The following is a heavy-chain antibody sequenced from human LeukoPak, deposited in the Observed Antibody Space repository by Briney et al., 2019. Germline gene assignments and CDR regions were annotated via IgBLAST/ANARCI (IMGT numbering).Heavy chain of an antibody. CDR1: GGTFSSYA. V-gene: IGHV1-69*01. CDR2: IIPIFGTA. CDR3: ARRRWSSFDY. J-gene: IGHJ4*02. Sequence: VASVKVSCKASGGTFSSYAISWVRQAPGQGLEWMGGIIPIFGTANYAQKFQGRVTITADEPTSTAYMELSSLRSEDTAVYYCARRRWSSFDYWGQGTLVTVSS. D-gene: IGHD1-26*01.